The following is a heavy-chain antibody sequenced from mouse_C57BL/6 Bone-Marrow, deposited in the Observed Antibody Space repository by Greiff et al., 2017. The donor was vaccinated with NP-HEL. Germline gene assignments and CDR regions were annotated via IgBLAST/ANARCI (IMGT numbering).Heavy chain of an antibody. V-gene: IGHV2-2*01. CDR3: ARLTGLFAY. CDR1: GFSLTSYG. CDR2: IWSGGST. D-gene: IGHD4-1*01. J-gene: IGHJ3*01. Sequence: VQRVESGPGLVQPSQSLSISCTVSGFSLTSYGVHWVRQSPGKGLEWLGVIWSGGSTDYNAAFISSLSISKDNSKSQVFFKMNSLQADDTAIYYCARLTGLFAYWGQGTLVTVSA.